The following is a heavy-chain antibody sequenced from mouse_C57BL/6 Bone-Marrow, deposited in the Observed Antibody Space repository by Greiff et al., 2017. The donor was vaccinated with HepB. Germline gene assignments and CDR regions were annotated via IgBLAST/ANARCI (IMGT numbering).Heavy chain of an antibody. D-gene: IGHD1-1*01. J-gene: IGHJ2*01. CDR1: GFSLTSYA. V-gene: IGHV2-9-1*01. CDR3: ARNYYYGSHGYFDY. Sequence: VKLMESGPGLVAPPQSLSITCTVSGFSLTSYAISWVRQPPGKGLEWLGVIWTGGGTNYNSALKSRLSISKDNSKSQVFLKMNSLQTDDTARYYCARNYYYGSHGYFDYWGQGTTLTVSS. CDR2: IWTGGGT.